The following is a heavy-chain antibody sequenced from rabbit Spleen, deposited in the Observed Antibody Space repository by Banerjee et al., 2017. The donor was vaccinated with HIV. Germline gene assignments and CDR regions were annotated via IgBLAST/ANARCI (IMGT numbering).Heavy chain of an antibody. CDR3: ARRDAGYAAFNL. Sequence: QSLEESGGDLVKPGASLTLTCTASGVSFSSSSYMCWVRQAPGKGLELIACIYVGDGSTDHASWAKGRFAIVKISSITVTLQMTGLTAADTATYLCARRDAGYAAFNLWGPGTLVTVS. J-gene: IGHJ4*01. D-gene: IGHD6-1*01. V-gene: IGHV1S40*01. CDR1: GVSFSSSSY. CDR2: IYVGDGST.